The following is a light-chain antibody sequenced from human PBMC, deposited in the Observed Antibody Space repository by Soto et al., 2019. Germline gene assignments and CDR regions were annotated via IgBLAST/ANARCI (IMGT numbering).Light chain of an antibody. CDR3: SSYAGSSNV. Sequence: QSVLTQPPSASGSPGQSVAISCTGTSSDVGGYNYVSWYQQHPGKAPKLMIYEVNQRPSGVPDRFSGSKSGNTASLTVSGLQADDEADYYCSSYAGSSNVFGTGTKLTVL. CDR2: EVN. J-gene: IGLJ1*01. V-gene: IGLV2-8*01. CDR1: SSDVGGYNY.